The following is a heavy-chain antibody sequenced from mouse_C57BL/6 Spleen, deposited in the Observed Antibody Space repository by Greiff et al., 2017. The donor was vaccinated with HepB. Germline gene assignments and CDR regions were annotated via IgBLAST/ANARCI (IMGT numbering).Heavy chain of an antibody. CDR1: GYTFTGYW. CDR3: AGDCYYEKGYFDY. D-gene: IGHD2-3*01. CDR2: ILPGSGST. Sequence: QVQLQQSGAELMKPGASVKLSCKATGYTFTGYWIEWVKQRPGHGLEWIGDILPGSGSTNYNEKFKGKATFTADTSSNTAYMQLSSLTTEDSAIYDCAGDCYYEKGYFDYWGQGTTLTVSS. J-gene: IGHJ2*01. V-gene: IGHV1-9*01.